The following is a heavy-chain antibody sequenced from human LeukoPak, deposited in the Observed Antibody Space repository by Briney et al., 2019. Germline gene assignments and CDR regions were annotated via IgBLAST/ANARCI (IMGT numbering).Heavy chain of an antibody. CDR2: INPNSGGT. J-gene: IGHJ6*03. CDR1: GYTFTDSY. CDR3: ARGPSITMVRGGQWYYYMDV. D-gene: IGHD3-10*01. Sequence: ASVKVSCKASGYTFTDSYIHWVRQAPGQGLEWMGWINPNSGGTNYAQKFQGRVTMTRDTSTSTVYMELSSLRSEDTAVYYCARGPSITMVRGGQWYYYMDVWGKGTTVTISS. V-gene: IGHV1-2*02.